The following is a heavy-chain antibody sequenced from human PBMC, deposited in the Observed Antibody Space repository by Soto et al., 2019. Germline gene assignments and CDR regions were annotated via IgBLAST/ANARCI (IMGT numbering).Heavy chain of an antibody. CDR3: ARHGSF. D-gene: IGHD3-16*01. J-gene: IGHJ4*02. CDR1: GVSISDTSYY. CDR2: IYYTGNT. Sequence: SETLSLTYTVSGVSISDTSYYWGWILHPPGKRLEWIGSIYYTGNTCYNPSLKSRLKISVDSSKNQFSLNMTSVTAADTAVYYCARHGSFWGQVTLVTV. V-gene: IGHV4-39*01.